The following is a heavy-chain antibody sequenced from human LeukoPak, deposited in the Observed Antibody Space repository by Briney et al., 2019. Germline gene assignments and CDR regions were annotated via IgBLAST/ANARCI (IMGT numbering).Heavy chain of an antibody. CDR3: ARERGYCSGGSCYSTFDY. J-gene: IGHJ4*02. Sequence: PSETLSLTCTVSSGSISTSNYYWGWVRQPPGKALEWIGNIFYSGSTYYSPSLKSRVTISLDTSKNQFSLKLSSVTAADTAVYYCARERGYCSGGSCYSTFDYWGQGTLVTVSS. V-gene: IGHV4-39*07. CDR1: SGSISTSNYY. D-gene: IGHD2-15*01. CDR2: IFYSGST.